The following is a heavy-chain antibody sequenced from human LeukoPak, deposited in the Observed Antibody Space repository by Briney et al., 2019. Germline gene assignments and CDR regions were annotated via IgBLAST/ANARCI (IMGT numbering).Heavy chain of an antibody. Sequence: GASVKVSCKASGYTFIGYSMHWVRQAPGQGLEWMGWINPNSGGTNYAQKFQGRVAMTRDTPASTAYMELSRLRSDDTAVYYCARTTFYHDSGSYYFIDYWGQGTLVTVSS. J-gene: IGHJ4*02. V-gene: IGHV1-2*02. D-gene: IGHD3-10*01. CDR3: ARTTFYHDSGSYYFIDY. CDR2: INPNSGGT. CDR1: GYTFIGYS.